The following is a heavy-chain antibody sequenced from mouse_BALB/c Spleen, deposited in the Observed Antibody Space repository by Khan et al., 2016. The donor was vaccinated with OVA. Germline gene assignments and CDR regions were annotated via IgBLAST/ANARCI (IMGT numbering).Heavy chain of an antibody. J-gene: IGHJ2*01. V-gene: IGHV5-17*02. CDR2: ISGDSSTI. CDR1: GFTFSSYG. Sequence: EVELVESGGGLVQPGGSRKLSCAASGFTFSSYGMHWVRQAPEKGLEWVAYISGDSSTIDYTDTVKGRFTISRDNPKNTLSLQMTSLMSEDTAMYYCATSYYSGYYFDYWGPGTTLTVSS. CDR3: ATSYYSGYYFDY. D-gene: IGHD1-1*01.